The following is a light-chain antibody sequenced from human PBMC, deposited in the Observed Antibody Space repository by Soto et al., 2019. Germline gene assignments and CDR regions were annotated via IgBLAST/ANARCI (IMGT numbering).Light chain of an antibody. Sequence: DIQMTQSPSALSASVGDRVTISCRASQSVISYLNWYQQKPRKAPKLLIYAESSLQSGVPSRFSGSGSGTDYTLSISSLQPEDFATYYCQQSYNSPRIFGPGNKLEIK. CDR2: AES. CDR3: QQSYNSPRI. CDR1: QSVISY. V-gene: IGKV1-39*01. J-gene: IGKJ3*01.